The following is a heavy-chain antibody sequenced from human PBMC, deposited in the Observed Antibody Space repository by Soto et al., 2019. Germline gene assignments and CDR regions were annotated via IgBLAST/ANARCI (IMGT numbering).Heavy chain of an antibody. CDR3: ARAGSRITMVRGVIGSWFDP. Sequence: QVQLQQWGAGLLKPSETLSLTCAVYGGSFSGYYWSWIRQPPGKGLEWIGEINHSGSTNYNPSLRGRVTISVDTSKNQFSLKLSSVTAADTAVYYCARAGSRITMVRGVIGSWFDPWGQGTLVTVSS. CDR2: INHSGST. V-gene: IGHV4-34*01. CDR1: GGSFSGYY. D-gene: IGHD3-10*01. J-gene: IGHJ5*02.